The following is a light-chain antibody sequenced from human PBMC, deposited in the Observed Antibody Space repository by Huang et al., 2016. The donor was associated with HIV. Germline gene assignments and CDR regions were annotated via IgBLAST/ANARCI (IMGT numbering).Light chain of an antibody. CDR3: QQYNDWPLFT. Sequence: EIVMTQSPATLSVFPGERATLSCRASQSVSSNLAWYKQKPGQAPRLLIYGAFTRATGSPAMFSGSGSGTEFTLTISSLQSEDFAVYYCQQYNDWPLFTFGPGTKVDIK. V-gene: IGKV3-15*01. CDR1: QSVSSN. CDR2: GAF. J-gene: IGKJ3*01.